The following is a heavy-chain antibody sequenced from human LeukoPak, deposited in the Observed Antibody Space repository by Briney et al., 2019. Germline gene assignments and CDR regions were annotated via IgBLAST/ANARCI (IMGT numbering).Heavy chain of an antibody. CDR1: DESFSGYY. CDR3: ARHLMVRGARTYYFDY. CDR2: INHSGST. J-gene: IGHJ4*02. V-gene: IGHV4-34*01. Sequence: PSETLSLTRAVSDESFSGYYWSWIRQSPGKGLEWIGDINHSGSTDYNPSLRSRVTISVDTSKSQFSLILTSVTAADTALYYCARHLMVRGARTYYFDYWGQGSLVTVSS. D-gene: IGHD3-10*01.